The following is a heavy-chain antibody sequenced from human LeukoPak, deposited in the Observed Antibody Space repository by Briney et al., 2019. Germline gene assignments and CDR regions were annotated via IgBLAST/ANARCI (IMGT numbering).Heavy chain of an antibody. J-gene: IGHJ4*02. V-gene: IGHV4-39*01. Sequence: PSETLSLTCTVSGGSISSSNHYWGWVRQPPGKGLEWIGSMLYSGSTYYVPSLRSRVTISVATSSNHFSLKLSSVTAADTAVYYYARHVVQSGDPAYFDYWGQGTLVTVSS. CDR1: GGSISSSNHY. CDR3: ARHVVQSGDPAYFDY. CDR2: MLYSGST. D-gene: IGHD2-21*01.